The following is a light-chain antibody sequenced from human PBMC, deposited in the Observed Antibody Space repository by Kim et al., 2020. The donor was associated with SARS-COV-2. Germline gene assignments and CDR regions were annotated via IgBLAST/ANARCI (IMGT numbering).Light chain of an antibody. J-gene: IGKJ1*01. CDR3: QKCDSAPWT. CDR1: QDISNY. Sequence: ASVGDRVTITCRASQDISNYLAWFQLKPGKAPKLLIYAASALQLGVPSRFSGSGSGTDFTLTVTSLQPEDVATYYCQKCDSAPWTFGQGTKVDIK. V-gene: IGKV1-27*01. CDR2: AAS.